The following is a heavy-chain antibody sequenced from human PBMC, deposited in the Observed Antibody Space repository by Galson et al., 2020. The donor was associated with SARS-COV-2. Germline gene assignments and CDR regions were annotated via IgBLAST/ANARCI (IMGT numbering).Heavy chain of an antibody. CDR1: GFTFSTYP. V-gene: IGHV3-64D*08. J-gene: IGHJ6*02. D-gene: IGHD2-2*01. CDR2: ISSNGGNT. CDR3: VRNVVPAATLYYYGLDV. Sequence: TGGSLRLSCSASGFTFSTYPMHWVRQAPGKGLEYVSAISSNGGNTYHANSVKGRFTISRDNSKNTLYLQMSTLRPEDTAVYYFVRNVVPAATLYYYGLDVWGQGTTVTVSS.